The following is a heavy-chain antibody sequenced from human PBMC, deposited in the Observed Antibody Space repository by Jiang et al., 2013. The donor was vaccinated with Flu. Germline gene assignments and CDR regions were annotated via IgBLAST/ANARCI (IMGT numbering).Heavy chain of an antibody. CDR1: GFTFSSYA. J-gene: IGHJ1*01. CDR2: ISGSGGST. Sequence: VQLLESGGGLVQPGGSLRLSYAASGFTFSSYAMSWVRQAPGKGLEWVSAISGSGGSTYYADSVKGRFTISRDNSKNTLYLQMNSLRAEDTAVYYCAKAPYCSGGSCYSSVSGFQHWGPGHPGHRLL. D-gene: IGHD2-15*01. V-gene: IGHV3-23*01. CDR3: AKAPYCSGGSCYSSVSGFQH.